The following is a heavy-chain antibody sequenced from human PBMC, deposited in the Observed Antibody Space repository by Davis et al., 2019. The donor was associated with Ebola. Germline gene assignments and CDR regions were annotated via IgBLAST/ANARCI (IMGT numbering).Heavy chain of an antibody. CDR1: GYTFTGYY. D-gene: IGHD3-3*02. J-gene: IGHJ6*02. CDR2: INPNSGGT. V-gene: IGHV1-2*04. CDR3: ARGTHFWSGYFNYYYGMDV. Sequence: ASVKVSCKASGYTFTGYYMHWVRQAPGQGLEWMGWINPNSGGTNYAQKFQGWVTMTRDTSISTAYMELSRLRSDDTAVYYCARGTHFWSGYFNYYYGMDVWGQGTTVTVSS.